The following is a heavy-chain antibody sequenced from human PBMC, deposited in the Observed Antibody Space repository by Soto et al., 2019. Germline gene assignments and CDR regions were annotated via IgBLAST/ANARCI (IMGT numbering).Heavy chain of an antibody. CDR3: ARSDEVYYYYYYTMDV. D-gene: IGHD2-21*01. CDR2: MNHNSGNT. V-gene: IGHV1-8*01. Sequence: QVQLVQSGAEVKKPGASVKVSCKASGYTFTSYDINWVLQATGQGREWMGWMNHNSGNTGYAQKVKGRVTRSRNTSISIVYMELGSLRSEDTAVYYCARSDEVYYYYYYTMDVWGKGTTVTVSS. CDR1: GYTFTSYD. J-gene: IGHJ6*03.